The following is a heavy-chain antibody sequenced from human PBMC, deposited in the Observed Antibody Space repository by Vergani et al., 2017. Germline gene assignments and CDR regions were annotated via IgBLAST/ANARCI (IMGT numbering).Heavy chain of an antibody. CDR2: ISYDGSNK. V-gene: IGHV3-30*18. Sequence: QVQLVESGGGVVQPGRSLRLSCAASGFTFSSYGMHWVRQAPGKGLEWVAVISYDGSNKYYADSVKGRFTISRDNSKNTLYLQMNSLRAEDTAVYYCAKDQNQALPYWGQGTLVTVSS. D-gene: IGHD1-14*01. J-gene: IGHJ4*02. CDR1: GFTFSSYG. CDR3: AKDQNQALPY.